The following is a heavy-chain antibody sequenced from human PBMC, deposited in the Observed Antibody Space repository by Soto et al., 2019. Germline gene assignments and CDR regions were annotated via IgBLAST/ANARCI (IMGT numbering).Heavy chain of an antibody. CDR1: GFTFSSYA. V-gene: IGHV3-23*01. Sequence: EVQLLESGGGLVQPGGSLRLSCAASGFTFSSYAMSWFRQAPGKGLEWVSAISGSGGSTYYADSVKGRFTISRDNSKNPLYLQMNSLRAEDTAVYYCAKDRITGPRAGDYWGQGTLVTVSS. CDR3: AKDRITGPRAGDY. J-gene: IGHJ4*02. D-gene: IGHD1-20*01. CDR2: ISGSGGST.